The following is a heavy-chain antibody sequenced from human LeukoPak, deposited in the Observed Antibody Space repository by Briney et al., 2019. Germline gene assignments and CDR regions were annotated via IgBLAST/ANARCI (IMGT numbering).Heavy chain of an antibody. D-gene: IGHD2-15*01. V-gene: IGHV4-34*01. CDR3: ATYSGGSGGSDY. J-gene: IGHJ4*02. CDR1: GGSFSGYY. CDR2: INHSGRT. Sequence: PSETLSLTCAVYGGSFSGYYWSWIRQPPGKGLEWIGEINHSGRTKYNPSLKSRVTISVDTSKNQFSLKLSSVTAADTAVYYCATYSGGSGGSDYWGQGTLVTVSS.